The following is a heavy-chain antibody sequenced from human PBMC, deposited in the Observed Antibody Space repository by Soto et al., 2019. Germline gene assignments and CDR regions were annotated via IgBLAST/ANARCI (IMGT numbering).Heavy chain of an antibody. Sequence: QVQLVESGGGVVQPGRSLRLSCVASGFIFSSYGMHWVRQAPGKGLEWVAVVWFDGSNEFYADSVKGRFTISRDNSKKTLFLQMNSLRAEDTAVYYCAKMEGVSVAAAGFDLWGQGTLVTVSS. D-gene: IGHD6-13*01. J-gene: IGHJ4*02. CDR1: GFIFSSYG. CDR3: AKMEGVSVAAAGFDL. V-gene: IGHV3-33*06. CDR2: VWFDGSNE.